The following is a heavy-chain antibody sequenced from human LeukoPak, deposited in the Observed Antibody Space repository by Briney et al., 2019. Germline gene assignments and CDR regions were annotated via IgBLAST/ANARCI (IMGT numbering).Heavy chain of an antibody. CDR2: INHSGST. Sequence: GSLRLSCAASGFTFSSYSMNWVRQAPGNGLEWIGEINHSGSTNYNPSLKSRVTISVDTSKNQFSLKLSSVTAADTAVYYCARGTIFGVVRGYYYGMDVWGQGTTVTVSS. V-gene: IGHV4-34*01. CDR3: ARGTIFGVVRGYYYGMDV. J-gene: IGHJ6*02. CDR1: GFTFSSYS. D-gene: IGHD3-3*01.